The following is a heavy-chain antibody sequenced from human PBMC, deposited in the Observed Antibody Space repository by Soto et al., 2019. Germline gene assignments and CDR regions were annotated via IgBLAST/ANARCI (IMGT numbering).Heavy chain of an antibody. Sequence: EVQLVESGGGLVQPGGSLKLSCAASGFTFSGSAVHWVRQASGKGLEWVGRIRSKANNYATAYAASVQGRFTVFRDDSKNTAYLQMNSLKTEDTAVYYCTTPQLYYGMDVWGQGTTVTVSS. J-gene: IGHJ6*02. CDR2: IRSKANNYAT. CDR3: TTPQLYYGMDV. V-gene: IGHV3-73*02. CDR1: GFTFSGSA. D-gene: IGHD5-18*01.